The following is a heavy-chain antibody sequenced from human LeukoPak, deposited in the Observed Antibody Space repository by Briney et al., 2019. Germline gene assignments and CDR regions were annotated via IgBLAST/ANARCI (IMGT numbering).Heavy chain of an antibody. CDR2: IYSAGST. J-gene: IGHJ4*02. CDR1: GFTVSSSY. Sequence: GGSLRLSCAASGFTVSSSYMSWVRQAPGKGLEWVSVIYSAGSTYYADSVKGRFTISRDNSKNTLYLQMNSLRAEDTAVYYCARLAEDYWGQGTLVTVSS. V-gene: IGHV3-53*05. CDR3: ARLAEDY.